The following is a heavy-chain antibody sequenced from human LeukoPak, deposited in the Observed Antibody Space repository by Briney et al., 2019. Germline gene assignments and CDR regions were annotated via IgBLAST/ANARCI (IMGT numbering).Heavy chain of an antibody. CDR2: IYYSGST. CDR1: GGSISSSSYY. D-gene: IGHD5-18*01. V-gene: IGHV4-39*01. CDR3: ARWYHVDTAMVTGYFDY. J-gene: IGHJ4*02. Sequence: SETLSLTCTVSGGSISSSSYYWGWIRQPPGKGLEWIGSIYYSGSTYYNPSLKSRATISVDTSKNQFSLKLSSVTAADTAVYYCARWYHVDTAMVTGYFDYWGQGTLVTVSS.